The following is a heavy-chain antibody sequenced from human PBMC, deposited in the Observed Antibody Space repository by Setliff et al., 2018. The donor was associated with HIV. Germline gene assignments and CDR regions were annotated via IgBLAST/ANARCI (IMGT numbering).Heavy chain of an antibody. J-gene: IGHJ4*02. CDR3: ATGGQWLVFDY. Sequence: ASVKVSCKASGYTFTDYYMHWVQQAPGKGLEWMGRVDPKDGETIYAEKFQGRVTITADMSTDTAYMELSSLKSEDTAVYYCATGGQWLVFDYWGQGTLVTVSS. CDR2: VDPKDGET. D-gene: IGHD6-19*01. V-gene: IGHV1-69-2*01. CDR1: GYTFTDYY.